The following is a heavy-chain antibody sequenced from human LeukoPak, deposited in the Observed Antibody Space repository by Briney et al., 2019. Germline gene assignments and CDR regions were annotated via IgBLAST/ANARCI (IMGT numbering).Heavy chain of an antibody. D-gene: IGHD6-19*01. V-gene: IGHV4-61*02. CDR1: GGSISSGSYY. Sequence: PSETLSLTCTVSGGSISSGSYYWSWIRQPAGKGLEWIGRVYTSGSTSYNPSLKSRVTISIDTSKNQFSLKLSSVTAADTAVYYCASQWREWLGYDYWGQGTLVTVSS. CDR2: VYTSGST. J-gene: IGHJ4*02. CDR3: ASQWREWLGYDY.